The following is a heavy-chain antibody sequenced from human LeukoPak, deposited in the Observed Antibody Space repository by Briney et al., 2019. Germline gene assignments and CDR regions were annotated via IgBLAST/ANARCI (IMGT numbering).Heavy chain of an antibody. Sequence: PGRSLRLSCAASGFTFSTYGMHWVRQAPGKGLEWVAVISYDGSNKYYADSVKGRFTISRDNSKNTLYLQMNSLRAEDTAVYYCAKDQAIGRDGYNSLRYYFDYWGQGTLVTVSS. D-gene: IGHD5-24*01. J-gene: IGHJ4*02. V-gene: IGHV3-30*18. CDR3: AKDQAIGRDGYNSLRYYFDY. CDR2: ISYDGSNK. CDR1: GFTFSTYG.